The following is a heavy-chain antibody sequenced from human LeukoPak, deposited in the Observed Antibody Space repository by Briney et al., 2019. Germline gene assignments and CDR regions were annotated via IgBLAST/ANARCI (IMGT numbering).Heavy chain of an antibody. D-gene: IGHD2-2*01. CDR3: AREEPNCSSTSCYPYY. Sequence: ASVKVSCKASGYTFTSYGISWVRQAPGQGLEWMGWISAYNGNTNYAQKLQGRVTMTTDTSTSTAYMELRSLRSDDTAVYYSAREEPNCSSTSCYPYYWGQGTLVTVSS. V-gene: IGHV1-18*01. CDR2: ISAYNGNT. J-gene: IGHJ4*02. CDR1: GYTFTSYG.